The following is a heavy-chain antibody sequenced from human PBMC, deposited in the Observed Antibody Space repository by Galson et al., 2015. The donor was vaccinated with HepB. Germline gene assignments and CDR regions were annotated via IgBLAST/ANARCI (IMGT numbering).Heavy chain of an antibody. CDR3: ASGGTLDIVVVPDPNDAFDI. V-gene: IGHV1-69*13. D-gene: IGHD2-2*03. J-gene: IGHJ3*02. Sequence: SVKVSCKASGGTFSSYAISWVRQAPGQGLEWMGGIIPIFGTANYAQKFQGRVTITADESTSTAYMELSSLRSEDTAVYYCASGGTLDIVVVPDPNDAFDIWGQGTMVTVSS. CDR1: GGTFSSYA. CDR2: IIPIFGTA.